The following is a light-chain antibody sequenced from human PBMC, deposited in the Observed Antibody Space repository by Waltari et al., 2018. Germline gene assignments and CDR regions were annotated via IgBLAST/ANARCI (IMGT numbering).Light chain of an antibody. CDR2: KAS. Sequence: DIQMTHSPSALSASVGDRVTITCRASQSISSSLAWYQQKPGKAPKLLIYKASTLESGGPSRFSGSGSGTEFTLTISSLQPGDLATYYCQHYNNYSPTFGQGTKVEMK. J-gene: IGKJ1*01. CDR3: QHYNNYSPT. V-gene: IGKV1-5*03. CDR1: QSISSS.